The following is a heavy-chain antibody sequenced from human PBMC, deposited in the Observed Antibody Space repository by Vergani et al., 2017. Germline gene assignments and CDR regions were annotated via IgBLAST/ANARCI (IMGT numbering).Heavy chain of an antibody. J-gene: IGHJ6*03. V-gene: IGHV1-8*01. D-gene: IGHD3-22*01. Sequence: QVQLVQSGAEVKKPGASVKVSCKASGYTFTSYDINWVRQATGQGLEWMGWMNPNSGNTGYAQKFQGRVTMTRNTSIRTAYMELSSLRSEETAVYYCARDAHYYDDSSGYYRYYYYYMDVWGKGTTVTVSS. CDR3: ARDAHYYDDSSGYYRYYYYYMDV. CDR2: MNPNSGNT. CDR1: GYTFTSYD.